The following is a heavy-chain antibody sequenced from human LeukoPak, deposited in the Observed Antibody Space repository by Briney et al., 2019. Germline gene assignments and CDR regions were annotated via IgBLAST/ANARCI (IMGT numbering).Heavy chain of an antibody. D-gene: IGHD2-2*02. Sequence: SETLSLTCTVSGGSISSHYWSWIRQPPGKGLEWIGYINYSGSTNYNPSLKSRVTISVDTSKNQFSLKLSSVTAADTAVYYCARVCSSTSCYTSGGPYYYYYYMDVWGKGTTATVSS. CDR2: INYSGST. CDR3: ARVCSSTSCYTSGGPYYYYYYMDV. CDR1: GGSISSHY. V-gene: IGHV4-59*11. J-gene: IGHJ6*03.